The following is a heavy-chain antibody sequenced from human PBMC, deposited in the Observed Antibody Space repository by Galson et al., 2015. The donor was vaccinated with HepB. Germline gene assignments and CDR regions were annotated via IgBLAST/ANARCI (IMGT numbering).Heavy chain of an antibody. Sequence: SVKVSCKASGYTFTSYDINWVRQATGQGLEWMGWMNPNSGNTGYAQKFQGRVTMTRNTSISTAYMELSSRRSEDTAVYYCARGRCSGGSCYSTHFDYWGQGTLVTVSS. CDR3: ARGRCSGGSCYSTHFDY. J-gene: IGHJ4*02. CDR2: MNPNSGNT. CDR1: GYTFTSYD. D-gene: IGHD2-15*01. V-gene: IGHV1-8*01.